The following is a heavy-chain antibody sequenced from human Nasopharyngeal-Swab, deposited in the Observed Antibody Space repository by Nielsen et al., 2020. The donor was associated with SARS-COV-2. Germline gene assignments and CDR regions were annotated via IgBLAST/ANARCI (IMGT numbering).Heavy chain of an antibody. D-gene: IGHD4-17*01. Sequence: SETLSLTSAVYGGSFSGYYWSWIRQPPGKGLEWIGEINHSGSTNYNPSLKSRVTISVDTSKNQFSLKLSSVTAADTAVYYCARGGWGDYPDYWGQGTLVTVSS. V-gene: IGHV4-34*01. CDR3: ARGGWGDYPDY. CDR1: GGSFSGYY. CDR2: INHSGST. J-gene: IGHJ4*02.